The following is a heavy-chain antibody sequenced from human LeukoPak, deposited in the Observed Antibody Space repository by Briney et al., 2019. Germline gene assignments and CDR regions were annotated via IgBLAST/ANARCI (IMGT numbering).Heavy chain of an antibody. D-gene: IGHD1-7*01. J-gene: IGHJ4*02. V-gene: IGHV3-7*01. Sequence: GGSLRLSCAASGFTFSSYWMSRVRQAPGKGLEWVANIKQDGSEKYYVNSVKGRFTISRDNAKNSLYLQMNSLRAEDTAIYYCAREDDWNYEDYWGQGVLVTVSS. CDR3: AREDDWNYEDY. CDR2: IKQDGSEK. CDR1: GFTFSSYW.